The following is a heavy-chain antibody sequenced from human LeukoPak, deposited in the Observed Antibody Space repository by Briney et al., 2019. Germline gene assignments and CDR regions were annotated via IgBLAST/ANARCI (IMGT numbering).Heavy chain of an antibody. D-gene: IGHD4-17*01. J-gene: IGHJ4*02. CDR3: ARDQGTTVTTPAPDY. CDR2: ISSSSSTI. V-gene: IGHV3-48*04. Sequence: PGGSLRLSCAASGFTFSSYSMNWVRQAPGKGLEWVSYISSSSSTIYYADSVKGRFTISRDNAKNSLYLQMNSLRAEDTALYYCARDQGTTVTTPAPDYWGQGTLVTVSS. CDR1: GFTFSSYS.